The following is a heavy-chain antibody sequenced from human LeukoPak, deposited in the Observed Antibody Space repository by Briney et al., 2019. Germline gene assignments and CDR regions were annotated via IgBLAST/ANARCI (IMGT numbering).Heavy chain of an antibody. Sequence: PSETLSLTCAVSGSSISSGYYWGWIRQPPGKGLEWIGSIYHSGSTYYNPSLKSRVTILVDTSKNQFSLKLSSVTAADTAVYYCARTQLAYYYYYVDVWGKGTSVTVSS. CDR3: ARTQLAYYYYYVDV. CDR1: GSSISSGYY. J-gene: IGHJ6*03. V-gene: IGHV4-38-2*01. D-gene: IGHD5-18*01. CDR2: IYHSGST.